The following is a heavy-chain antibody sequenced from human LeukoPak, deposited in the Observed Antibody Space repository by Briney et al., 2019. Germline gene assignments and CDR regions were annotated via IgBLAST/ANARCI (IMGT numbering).Heavy chain of an antibody. CDR1: GFTFSSSA. CDR3: ARRYFDY. D-gene: IGHD2-15*01. V-gene: IGHV3-7*01. CDR2: IKQDGSEK. Sequence: PGRSLRLSCAASGFTFSSSAMSWVRQAPGKGLEWVANIKQDGSEKYYVDSVKGRFTISRDNAKNSLYLQMNSLRAEDTAVYYCARRYFDYWGQGTLVTVSS. J-gene: IGHJ4*02.